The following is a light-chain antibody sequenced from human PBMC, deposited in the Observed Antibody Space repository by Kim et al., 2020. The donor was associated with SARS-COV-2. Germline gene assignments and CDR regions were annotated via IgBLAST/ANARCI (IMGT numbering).Light chain of an antibody. Sequence: QSALTQPASVSGSPGQSITLSCTGTSRDVGTSKYVSWYQQHPGKAPNLMIYDVSSRPPGISNRFSGSKSGNTASLTISGLQAEDEADYYCSSSTLSSTYFFGSGTKVTVL. V-gene: IGLV2-14*03. CDR1: SRDVGTSKY. CDR2: DVS. J-gene: IGLJ1*01. CDR3: SSSTLSSTYF.